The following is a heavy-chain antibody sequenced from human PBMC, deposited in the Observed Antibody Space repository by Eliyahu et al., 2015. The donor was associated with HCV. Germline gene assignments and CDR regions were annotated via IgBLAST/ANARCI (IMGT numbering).Heavy chain of an antibody. Sequence: QVQLQESGPGLVKSSETLSLTCTXSGGSISNXYWSWIRQPAGKGLEWIGRIYPSGITDYTPSLSSRVTMSVDTSKNQFSLKLSSVTAADTGVYYCARGSMTIFPWGQGTLVTVSS. D-gene: IGHD3-9*01. CDR3: ARGSMTIFP. CDR2: IYPSGIT. V-gene: IGHV4-4*07. J-gene: IGHJ5*02. CDR1: GGSISNXY.